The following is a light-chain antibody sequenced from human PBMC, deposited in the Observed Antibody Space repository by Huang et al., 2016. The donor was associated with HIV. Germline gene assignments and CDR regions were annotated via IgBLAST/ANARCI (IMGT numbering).Light chain of an antibody. V-gene: IGKV2-28*01. CDR1: QSLRHRNGLNY. CDR2: LGS. CDR3: MEALQTPYT. Sequence: DVVMTQSPLSLPVPPGEPASISCRSSQSLRHRNGLNYLDWYLQTPGQSPQLLIHLGSSRASGVPDRFSGGGSGTDFSLKISRVEAEDAGIYYCMEALQTPYTFGQGTKLEIK. J-gene: IGKJ2*01.